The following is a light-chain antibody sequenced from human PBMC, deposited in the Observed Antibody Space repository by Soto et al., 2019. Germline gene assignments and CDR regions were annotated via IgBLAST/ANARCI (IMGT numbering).Light chain of an antibody. J-gene: IGKJ4*01. V-gene: IGKV3-20*01. CDR2: GVS. CDR3: QQHGSYPLT. Sequence: EKVLTQSPGTLSLSPGERATLSCRASQSISSSFLAWYQQKPGQAPRLLIYGVSSRATGIPDRFSGSGSGTDFTLTISRLEPEDVAVYYCQQHGSYPLTFGGGTKVDIK. CDR1: QSISSSF.